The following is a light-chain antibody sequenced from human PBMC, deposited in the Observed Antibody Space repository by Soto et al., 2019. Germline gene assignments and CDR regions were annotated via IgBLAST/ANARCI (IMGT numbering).Light chain of an antibody. Sequence: QLVLTQPRSVSGSPGQSVTISCTGTSSDVGGYNYVSWYQQHPGKAPKLVIYDVSKRPSGVPDRFSGSKSGNTASLAITGLQAEDEADYYCQAYDYSLTAFVFGGGTKLTVL. CDR3: QAYDYSLTAFV. J-gene: IGLJ3*02. V-gene: IGLV2-11*01. CDR2: DVS. CDR1: SSDVGGYNY.